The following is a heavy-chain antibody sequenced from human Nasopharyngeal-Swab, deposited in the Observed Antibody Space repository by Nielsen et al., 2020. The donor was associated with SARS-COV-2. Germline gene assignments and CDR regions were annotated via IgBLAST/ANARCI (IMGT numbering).Heavy chain of an antibody. CDR3: TTDFYFDY. CDR2: IGDKDHNYAT. J-gene: IGHJ4*02. Sequence: GALIFSCAASGFIFSSSAIHWVRQASGKGLEWVGRIGDKDHNYATTYGASAQGRFTISRDDSKNTAFLQMDSLKTEDTALYYCTTDFYFDYWGKGTLVTVSS. V-gene: IGHV3-73*01. CDR1: GFIFSSSA.